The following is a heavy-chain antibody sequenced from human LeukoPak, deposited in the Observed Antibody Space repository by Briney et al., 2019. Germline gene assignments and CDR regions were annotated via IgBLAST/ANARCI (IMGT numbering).Heavy chain of an antibody. D-gene: IGHD2-15*01. CDR2: IYYSGNT. CDR3: AREWGYCSGGSCYFGNWFDP. Sequence: SQTLSLTCAVSGGSISSGGYSWSWIRQPPGKGLEWIGYIYYSGNTYYNPSLKSRVTISVDTSKNQFSLKLSSVTAADTAVYYCAREWGYCSGGSCYFGNWFDPWGQGTLVTVSS. J-gene: IGHJ5*02. V-gene: IGHV4-30-4*01. CDR1: GGSISSGGYS.